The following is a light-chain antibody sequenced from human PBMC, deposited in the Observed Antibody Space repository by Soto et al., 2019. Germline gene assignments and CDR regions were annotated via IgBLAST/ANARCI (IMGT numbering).Light chain of an antibody. Sequence: EIVLTQSPGTLSLSPGQGATLSCRASQSLSSIYLAWYQQKPGQAPRLLIYRTSSRATGIPDRFSGSESVTDFTLTISRLEPDDSAVYYCQQYGSSPRTFGPGTKVDIK. CDR1: QSLSSIY. CDR2: RTS. J-gene: IGKJ1*01. CDR3: QQYGSSPRT. V-gene: IGKV3-20*01.